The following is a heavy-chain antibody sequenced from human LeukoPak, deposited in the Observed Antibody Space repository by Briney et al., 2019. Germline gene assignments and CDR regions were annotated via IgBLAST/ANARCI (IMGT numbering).Heavy chain of an antibody. V-gene: IGHV3-23*01. Sequence: GGSLRLSCAASGFTFSSNAMCWVRQAPGKGLEWVSLISGTGGTTYYADSVKGRFTISRDNSKNTLYLQMNSLRAEDTAVYYCAKDGSMSMAARRVYYSGMDVWGQGTTVTVSS. D-gene: IGHD6-6*01. CDR2: ISGTGGTT. CDR1: GFTFSSNA. CDR3: AKDGSMSMAARRVYYSGMDV. J-gene: IGHJ6*02.